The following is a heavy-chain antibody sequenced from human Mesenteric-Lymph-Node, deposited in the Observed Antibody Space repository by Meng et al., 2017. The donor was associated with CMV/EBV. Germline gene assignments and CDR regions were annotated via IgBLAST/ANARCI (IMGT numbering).Heavy chain of an antibody. CDR1: GFTFSGYS. V-gene: IGHV3-74*01. CDR3: VRADKAAGAY. Sequence: GGSLRLSCAASGFTFSGYSMHWVRQAPGKGLVWVSRINDDGSGANYADSVKGRFTISRDNAKNTLYLQMNSLRAEDTAVYFCVRADKAAGAYWGQGTLVTVSS. D-gene: IGHD6-13*01. CDR2: INDDGSGA. J-gene: IGHJ4*02.